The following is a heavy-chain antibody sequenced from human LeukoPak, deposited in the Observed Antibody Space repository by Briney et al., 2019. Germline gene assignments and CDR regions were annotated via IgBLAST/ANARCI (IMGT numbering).Heavy chain of an antibody. Sequence: GASVKVSCKASGYTFSGYYMHWVRQAPGQALEWVGWINPNSGGTNYAQKFQGRVTMTRDTSISTAYMELSRLLSGDTAVYYCARGKTMVYCGGDCYRFDNWGQGTLVTVSS. D-gene: IGHD2-21*02. CDR2: INPNSGGT. CDR3: ARGKTMVYCGGDCYRFDN. V-gene: IGHV1-2*02. J-gene: IGHJ4*02. CDR1: GYTFSGYY.